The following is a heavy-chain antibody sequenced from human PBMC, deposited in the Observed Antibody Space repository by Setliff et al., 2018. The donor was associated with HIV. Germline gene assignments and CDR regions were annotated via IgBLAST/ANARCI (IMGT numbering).Heavy chain of an antibody. CDR2: IYYSGNT. D-gene: IGHD2-2*01. Sequence: SETLSLTCNVSDGSISSSSYYWAWIRQPPGKGLEWIGTIYYSGNTYYRPSLKSRVSISVDTSKNQFSLKLYSVTAADTAVYYCARFPSSTSFYYFDYWGQGTLVTVSS. J-gene: IGHJ4*02. CDR1: DGSISSSSYY. CDR3: ARFPSSTSFYYFDY. V-gene: IGHV4-39*07.